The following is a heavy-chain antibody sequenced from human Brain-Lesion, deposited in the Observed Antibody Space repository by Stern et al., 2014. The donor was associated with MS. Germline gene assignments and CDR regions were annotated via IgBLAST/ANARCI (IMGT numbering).Heavy chain of an antibody. CDR1: GYIFTGYY. J-gene: IGHJ6*02. V-gene: IGHV1-2*02. CDR2: INPNTGCT. CDR3: ARDQRGITIFGVVTDYYYLGMDV. Sequence: QVQLVQSGAEVKKPGSSVKVSCKTSGYIFTGYYIHWVRQAPGQGLAWMAWINPNTGCTKYAQKFQRKVTMSRDTSISTAYVELSSLTSDDTAVYYCARDQRGITIFGVVTDYYYLGMDVWGQGTTVTVSS. D-gene: IGHD3-3*01.